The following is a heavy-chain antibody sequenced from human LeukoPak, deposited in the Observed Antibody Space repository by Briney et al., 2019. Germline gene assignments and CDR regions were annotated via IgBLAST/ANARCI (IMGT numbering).Heavy chain of an antibody. J-gene: IGHJ6*03. CDR1: GGSFSGYY. D-gene: IGHD3-22*01. CDR3: ARLTRQYYYDGSGGYPDYYYYYMDA. Sequence: SETLSLTCAVYGGSFSGYYWNWIRQPPGKGLEWIGEINHSGSTNYNPSLKSRVTISVDTSKNQFSLRLTSVTAADTAVYYCARLTRQYYYDGSGGYPDYYYYYMDAWGKGTTVTVSS. V-gene: IGHV4-34*01. CDR2: INHSGST.